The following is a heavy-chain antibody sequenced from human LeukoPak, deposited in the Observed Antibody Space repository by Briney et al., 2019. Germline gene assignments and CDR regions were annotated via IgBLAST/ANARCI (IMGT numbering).Heavy chain of an antibody. D-gene: IGHD5-24*01. V-gene: IGHV3-7*01. CDR1: GFTFSRAL. CDR3: ARDADGYED. J-gene: IGHJ4*02. Sequence: GGSPSLSCAAYGFTFSRALMSRVRQAPGKGLEWVDNIKEGGSEDYYADSVMGRFAISKDNAKNSLYLQMNNLRAEDTAMYYCARDADGYEDWGQGTLVIVSS. CDR2: IKEGGSED.